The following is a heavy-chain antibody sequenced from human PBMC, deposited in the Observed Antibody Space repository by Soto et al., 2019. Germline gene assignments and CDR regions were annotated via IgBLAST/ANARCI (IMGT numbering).Heavy chain of an antibody. V-gene: IGHV4-59*01. Sequence: SETLSLTCSVSGGSISGSYWSWIRQSPGKGLEWLGYVYYSGSTNYSPSLRSRVSISVDTSKNEFSLRLSSVTAADTAVYFCARSVAVPGAHIDYWGQGTKVTFSS. CDR1: GGSISGSY. CDR3: ARSVAVPGAHIDY. D-gene: IGHD6-19*01. CDR2: VYYSGST. J-gene: IGHJ4*02.